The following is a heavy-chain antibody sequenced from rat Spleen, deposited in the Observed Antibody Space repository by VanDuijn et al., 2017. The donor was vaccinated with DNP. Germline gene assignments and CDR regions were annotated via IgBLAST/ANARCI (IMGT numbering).Heavy chain of an antibody. V-gene: IGHV5-31*01. J-gene: IGHJ2*01. D-gene: IGHD1-2*01. CDR2: ITTSGGAT. Sequence: EVELVESGGDLVQPGRSLKLSCVASGFAFNNYRMTWIRQAPTKGLEWVATITTSGGATYYRDSVKGRFTVSRNNSESTLYLQMDSLRSDDTATYYCATAIGDYWGQGVMVTVSS. CDR3: ATAIGDY. CDR1: GFAFNNYR.